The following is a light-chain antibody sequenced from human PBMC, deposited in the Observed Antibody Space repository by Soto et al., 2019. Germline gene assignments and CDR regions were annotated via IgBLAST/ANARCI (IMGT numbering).Light chain of an antibody. Sequence: DILMTQSPSSLSASVGDRVTITCRASQGISNYLAWYQQKPGKVPKLLIYAASTLQSGVPSRFSGSGSGTDFTLTISRLQPEDVATNYCQKNNSAPRTFDQGTKVEIK. CDR1: QGISNY. J-gene: IGKJ1*01. CDR2: AAS. CDR3: QKNNSAPRT. V-gene: IGKV1-27*01.